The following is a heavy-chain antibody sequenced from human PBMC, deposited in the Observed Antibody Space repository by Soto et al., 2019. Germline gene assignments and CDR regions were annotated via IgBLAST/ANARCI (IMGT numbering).Heavy chain of an antibody. CDR3: ASTPAGAYYYYYYYMDV. V-gene: IGHV4-39*01. CDR1: GGSISSSSYY. J-gene: IGHJ6*03. Sequence: QLQLQESGPGLVKPSETLSLTCTVSGGSISSSSYYWGWIRQPPGKGLEWIGSIYYSGSTYYNPSLKSRVTISVDTSKNQFSLKLSSVTAADTAVYYCASTPAGAYYYYYYYMDVWGKGTTVTVSS. D-gene: IGHD6-13*01. CDR2: IYYSGST.